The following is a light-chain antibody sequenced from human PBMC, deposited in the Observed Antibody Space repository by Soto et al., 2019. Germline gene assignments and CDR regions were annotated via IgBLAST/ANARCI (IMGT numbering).Light chain of an antibody. J-gene: IGLJ7*01. Sequence: QSVLTQSSSASASLGASVKLTCTLSSGHSSYAIAWHQQQPEKGPRYLMKLNSDGTHSKGDGIPDRFSGSSSGAERYLTISRLQSEDEADYYCQTWGTGIYVFGGGTQLTVL. V-gene: IGLV4-69*01. CDR2: LNSDGTH. CDR1: SGHSSYA. CDR3: QTWGTGIYV.